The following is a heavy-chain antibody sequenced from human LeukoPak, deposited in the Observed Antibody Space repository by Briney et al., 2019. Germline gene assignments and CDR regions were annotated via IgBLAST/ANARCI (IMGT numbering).Heavy chain of an antibody. V-gene: IGHV1-18*01. CDR3: AGDLMGCSGGSCYLPLRLNNYGMDV. D-gene: IGHD2-15*01. CDR1: GYTFTSYG. Sequence: ASVKVSCKASGYTFTSYGISWVRQAPGQGLEWMGWISAYNGNTNYAQKLQGRVTMTTDTSTSTAYMELRSLRSDDTAVYYCAGDLMGCSGGSCYLPLRLNNYGMDVWGQGTTVTVSS. CDR2: ISAYNGNT. J-gene: IGHJ6*02.